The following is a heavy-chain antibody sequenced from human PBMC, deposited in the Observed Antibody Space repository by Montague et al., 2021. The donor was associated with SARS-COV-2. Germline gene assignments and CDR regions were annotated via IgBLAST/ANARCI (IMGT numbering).Heavy chain of an antibody. Sequence: SEILSLTCAVSGGSISSSNWCSWVRQPPEKGLEWMGEIYHSGSTNYHPXXKSRVTISVDKTKNQFSLQLSSVTAADTAVYYCARERAYSYDYYGMDVWGQGTTVTVSS. J-gene: IGHJ6*02. D-gene: IGHD5-18*01. CDR2: IYHSGST. V-gene: IGHV4-4*02. CDR1: GGSISSSNW. CDR3: ARERAYSYDYYGMDV.